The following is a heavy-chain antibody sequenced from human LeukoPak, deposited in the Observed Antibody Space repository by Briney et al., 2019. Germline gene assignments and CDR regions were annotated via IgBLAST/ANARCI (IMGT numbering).Heavy chain of an antibody. CDR1: GFTFSSYS. V-gene: IGHV3-21*01. CDR3: ARDLGVYCGGDCPLDY. J-gene: IGHJ4*02. Sequence: AGGSLRLSCAASGFTFSSYSMNWVRQAPGKGLEWVSSISSSSSYIYYADSVKGRFTISRDNAKNSLYLQMNSLRAEDTAVYYCARDLGVYCGGDCPLDYWGQGTLVTVSS. CDR2: ISSSSSYI. D-gene: IGHD2-21*02.